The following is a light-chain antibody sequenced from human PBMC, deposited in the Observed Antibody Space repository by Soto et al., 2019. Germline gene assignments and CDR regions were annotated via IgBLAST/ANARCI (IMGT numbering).Light chain of an antibody. Sequence: QSVLTQSPSASASLGASVKLTCTLSSGHSSYAIAWHQQQPEKGPRYLMKLNSDGSHSKGDGIPDRFSGSSSGAERYLTISSLQSEDEADYYCSSYGGPNNSNYVFGTGTKVTVL. CDR3: SSYGGPNNSNYV. J-gene: IGLJ1*01. V-gene: IGLV4-69*01. CDR2: LNSDGSH. CDR1: SGHSSYA.